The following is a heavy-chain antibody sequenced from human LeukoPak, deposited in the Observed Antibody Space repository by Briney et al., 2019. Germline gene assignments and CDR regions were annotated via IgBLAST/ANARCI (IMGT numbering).Heavy chain of an antibody. CDR2: IYYSGST. CDR1: GGSISSYY. V-gene: IGHV4-59*01. D-gene: IGHD3-10*01. J-gene: IGHJ4*02. Sequence: SETLSLTCTVSGGSISSYYWSWIRQPPGKGLKWIGYIYYSGSTNYNPSLKSRVTVSVDTSKNQFSLKLSSVTAADTAVYYCARPGGSGSYRYWGQGTLVTVSS. CDR3: ARPGGSGSYRY.